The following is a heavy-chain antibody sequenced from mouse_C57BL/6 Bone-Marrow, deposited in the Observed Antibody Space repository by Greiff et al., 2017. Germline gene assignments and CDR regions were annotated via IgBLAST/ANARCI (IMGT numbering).Heavy chain of an antibody. CDR3: ARHEEVPYGYDLEYYAMDY. D-gene: IGHD2-2*01. CDR1: GYTFTEYT. V-gene: IGHV1-62-2*01. J-gene: IGHJ4*01. Sequence: QVQLHQSGAELVKPGASVKLSCKASGYTFTEYTIHWVKQRSGQGLEWIGWLYPGSGSIKYNEKFKVKATLTADKSSSTVYMELGRFTSEDSAVYFCARHEEVPYGYDLEYYAMDYWGQGTSVTVSS. CDR2: LYPGSGSI.